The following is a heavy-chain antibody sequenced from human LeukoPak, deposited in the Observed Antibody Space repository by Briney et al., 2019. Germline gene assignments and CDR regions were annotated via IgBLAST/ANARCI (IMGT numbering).Heavy chain of an antibody. CDR2: ISGNGGST. CDR3: SKNRVVLTHFDY. D-gene: IGHD3-10*01. J-gene: IGHJ4*02. Sequence: GGSLRLSCGASGFTFSSYAMSWVRQAPGKGLEWVSAISGNGGSTYYADSVKGRFTISRDNSKNTLYLQMNSLRGEDTAVYYCSKNRVVLTHFDYWGQGTLVTVSS. CDR1: GFTFSSYA. V-gene: IGHV3-23*01.